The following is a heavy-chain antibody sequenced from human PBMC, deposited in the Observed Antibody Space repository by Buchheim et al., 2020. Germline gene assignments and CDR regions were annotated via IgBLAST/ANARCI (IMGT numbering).Heavy chain of an antibody. Sequence: QVQLQQWGAGLLKPSETLSLTCAVYGGSFSGYYWSWIRQPPGKGLEWIGEINHSGSTNYNPSLKSRVTISVDTSRNQFSLKLSSVTAPDTAVYYCAREIILRSAYYCDYWGQGTL. CDR3: AREIILRSAYYCDY. J-gene: IGHJ4*02. D-gene: IGHD3-10*01. CDR2: INHSGST. CDR1: GGSFSGYY. V-gene: IGHV4-34*01.